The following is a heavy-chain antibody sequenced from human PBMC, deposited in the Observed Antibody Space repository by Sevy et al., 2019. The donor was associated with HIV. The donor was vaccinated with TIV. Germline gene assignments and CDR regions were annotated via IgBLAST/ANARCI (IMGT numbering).Heavy chain of an antibody. J-gene: IGHJ3*02. CDR2: LRYYGVNK. V-gene: IGHV3-30*02. Sequence: GGSLRLSCAASGFTFSNYGMHWVRQAPDKGLEWVAFLRYYGVNKYYADSMKGRFTISRDNSKNTLYLQMNSLRPDDTAVYYCAKARDAFDIWGQGTMVTVSS. CDR3: AKARDAFDI. CDR1: GFTFSNYG.